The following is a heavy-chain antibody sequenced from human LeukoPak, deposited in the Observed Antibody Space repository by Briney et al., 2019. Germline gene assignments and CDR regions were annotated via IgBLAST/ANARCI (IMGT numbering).Heavy chain of an antibody. CDR1: GFTVSSNA. V-gene: IGHV3-53*01. J-gene: IGHJ4*02. D-gene: IGHD3-22*01. CDR3: ARGLPFRVYDSSDYYPY. CDR2: MYRDNT. Sequence: GGSLRLSWTVSGFTVSSNAMSWVRQAPGKGLEGVSFMYRDNTHYADSVKGRVTISRENSKTTLSLKMPSLRAEDKAVYYCARGLPFRVYDSSDYYPYWGQGTLVTVSS.